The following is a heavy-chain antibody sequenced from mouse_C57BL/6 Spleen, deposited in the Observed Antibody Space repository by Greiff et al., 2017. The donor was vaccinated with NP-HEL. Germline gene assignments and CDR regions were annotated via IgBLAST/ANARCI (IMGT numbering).Heavy chain of an antibody. J-gene: IGHJ3*01. CDR1: GYSFTGYY. D-gene: IGHD2-4*01. Sequence: VQLQPSGPELVKPGASVKISCKASGYSFTGYYMNWVKQSPEKSLEWIGEINPSTGGTTYNQKFKAKATLTVDKSSSTAYMQLKSLTSEDSAVYYCASFYDYDALFAYWGQGTLVTVSA. CDR3: ASFYDYDALFAY. V-gene: IGHV1-42*01. CDR2: INPSTGGT.